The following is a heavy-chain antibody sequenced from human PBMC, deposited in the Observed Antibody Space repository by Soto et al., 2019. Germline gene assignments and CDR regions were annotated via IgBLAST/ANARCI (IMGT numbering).Heavy chain of an antibody. Sequence: GGSLRLSCAASGINFNDYWMSWVRQAPGKGLEWVASIKEDGSSKYYVDSVKGRFTISRDNAKNSLYLQMNSLRAEDTALYYFASENGHVLHKWGPGASVPASP. J-gene: IGHJ4*02. CDR2: IKEDGSSK. D-gene: IGHD2-21*01. V-gene: IGHV3-7*03. CDR3: ASENGHVLHK. CDR1: GINFNDYW.